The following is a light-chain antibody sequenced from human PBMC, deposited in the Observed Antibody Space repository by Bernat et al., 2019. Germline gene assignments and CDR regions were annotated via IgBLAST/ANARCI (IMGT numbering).Light chain of an antibody. Sequence: DIQLTQSPSSLSASVGDRVTITCRASQDISNYLNWYQQKPGKAPNLLIYTATNLQAGVPSRFSASGFATDFTLTISSLQPEDFATYYCQQSLTTPAQITFGGGTNVEIK. CDR3: QQSLTTPAQIT. CDR2: TAT. CDR1: QDISNY. V-gene: IGKV1-39*01. J-gene: IGKJ4*01.